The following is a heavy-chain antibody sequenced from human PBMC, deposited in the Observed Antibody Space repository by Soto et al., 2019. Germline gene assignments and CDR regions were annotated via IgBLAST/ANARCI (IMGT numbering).Heavy chain of an antibody. V-gene: IGHV4-30-4*01. CDR1: GGSISSGDYY. J-gene: IGHJ4*02. CDR2: IYYSGST. CDR3: ARDRRSYDSSGYYVGLFDY. Sequence: LSLTCTVSGGSISSGDYYWSWIRQPPGKGLEWIGYIYYSGSTYYNPSLKSRVTISVDTSKNQFSLKLSSVTAADTAVYYCARDRRSYDSSGYYVGLFDYWGQGTLVTVSS. D-gene: IGHD3-22*01.